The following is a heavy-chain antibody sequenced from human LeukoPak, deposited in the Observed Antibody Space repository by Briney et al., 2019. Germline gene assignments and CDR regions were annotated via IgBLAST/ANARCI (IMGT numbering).Heavy chain of an antibody. V-gene: IGHV3-48*04. Sequence: GGSLRLSCAASGFAFSSYSMNWVRQAPGKGLEWVSYISSSSSTIYYADSVKGRFTISRDNAKNSLCLQMNSLRAEDTAVYYCATTPGSYYYYYYYMDVWGKGTTVTVSS. CDR3: ATTPGSYYYYYYYMDV. CDR2: ISSSSSTI. CDR1: GFAFSSYS. D-gene: IGHD1-26*01. J-gene: IGHJ6*03.